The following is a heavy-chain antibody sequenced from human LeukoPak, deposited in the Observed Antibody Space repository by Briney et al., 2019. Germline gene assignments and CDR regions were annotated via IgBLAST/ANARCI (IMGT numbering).Heavy chain of an antibody. J-gene: IGHJ5*02. CDR2: IYYSGST. D-gene: IGHD6-19*01. V-gene: IGHV4-39*01. Sequence: SETLSLTCTVSGGSISSSSYYWGWIRQPPGKGPEWIGSIYYSGSTYYNPSLKSRVTISVDTSKNQFSLKLSSVTAADTAVYYCARPVSSGWSYWFDPWGQGTLVTVSS. CDR3: ARPVSSGWSYWFDP. CDR1: GGSISSSSYY.